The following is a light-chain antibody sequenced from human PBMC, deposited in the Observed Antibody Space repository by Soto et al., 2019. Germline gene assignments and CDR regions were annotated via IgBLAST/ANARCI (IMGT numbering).Light chain of an antibody. CDR2: DVS. J-gene: IGLJ2*01. CDR3: SSYTSSNTVA. CDR1: SSDVGGYNY. V-gene: IGLV2-14*01. Sequence: QSVLTQPASVSGSPGQSITISCTGTSSDVGGYNYVSWYQQHPGKAPKLIIYDVSNRPSGVSNRFSGSKSGNTASLTISGLQAEDEADYYCSSYTSSNTVAFGGGTTLTVL.